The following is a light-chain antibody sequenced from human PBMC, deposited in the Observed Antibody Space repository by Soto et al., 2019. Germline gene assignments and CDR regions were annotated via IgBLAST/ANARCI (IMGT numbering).Light chain of an antibody. V-gene: IGKV1-5*01. J-gene: IGKJ3*01. Sequence: DIQMTQSPSTLSASVGDTVTVTCRASQSVSGWLAWYQQKPGEAPKLLIYDASALPRGVPSRFSGSGSGTKFTLTIASLQPDEFATYYCKKYETFSGTVGTGTKVDIK. CDR1: QSVSGW. CDR3: KKYETFSGT. CDR2: DAS.